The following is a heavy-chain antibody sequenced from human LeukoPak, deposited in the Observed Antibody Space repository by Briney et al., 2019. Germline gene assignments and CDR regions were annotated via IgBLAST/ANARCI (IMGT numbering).Heavy chain of an antibody. CDR2: IYYSGRT. D-gene: IGHD3-10*01. CDR3: AQSLGASTWFGNWFDP. CDR1: GVSISSTSYC. Sequence: SETLSLTCTVSGVSISSTSYCWGWIRQPPGKGLEWIRSIYYSGRTYYNPSLKSRLTISVDTPKNQFSLKLSSVTAADTAVYYCAQSLGASTWFGNWFDPWGQGTLVTVSS. J-gene: IGHJ5*02. V-gene: IGHV4-39*01.